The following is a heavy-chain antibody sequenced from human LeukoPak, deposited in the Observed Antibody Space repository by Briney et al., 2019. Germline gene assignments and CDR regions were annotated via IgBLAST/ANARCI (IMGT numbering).Heavy chain of an antibody. CDR1: GFTFSSYG. V-gene: IGHV3-30*18. D-gene: IGHD6-13*01. J-gene: IGHJ4*02. CDR3: AKDWGGSSWLYYFDY. Sequence: GGSLRLSCAASGFTFSSYGMHWVRQAPGKGLEWVAVISYDGSNKYYADSVKGRFTISRDNSRNTLYLQMNSLRAEDTAVYYCAKDWGGSSWLYYFDYWGQGTLVTVSS. CDR2: ISYDGSNK.